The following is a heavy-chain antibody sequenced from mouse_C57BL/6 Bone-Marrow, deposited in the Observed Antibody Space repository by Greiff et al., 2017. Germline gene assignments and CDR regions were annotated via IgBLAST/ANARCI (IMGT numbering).Heavy chain of an antibody. CDR3: ARHPYYDYDLYYAMDY. V-gene: IGHV1-62-2*01. CDR1: GYTFTEYT. Sequence: QVQLQQSGAELVKPGASVKLSCKASGYTFTEYTIHWVKQRSGQGLEWIGWFYPGSGSIKYNEKFKDKATLSADKSSSTVYMELSRLTSEDSAVYFCARHPYYDYDLYYAMDYWGQGTSVTVSS. CDR2: FYPGSGSI. J-gene: IGHJ4*01. D-gene: IGHD2-4*01.